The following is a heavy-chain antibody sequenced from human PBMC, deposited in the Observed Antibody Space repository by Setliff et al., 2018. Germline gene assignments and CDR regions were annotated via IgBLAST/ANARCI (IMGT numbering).Heavy chain of an antibody. CDR2: ISYDGSNK. V-gene: IGHV3-30*18. CDR1: GFHFSDHA. Sequence: GGSLRLSCAASGFHFSDHAMHWVRQAPGKGLEWVAVISYDGSNKYYADSVKGRFTISRDNSKNTLYLQMNSLRAEDTAVYYCAKRDGYYYDSSGYYLDYWGQGTLVTVSS. D-gene: IGHD3-22*01. CDR3: AKRDGYYYDSSGYYLDY. J-gene: IGHJ4*02.